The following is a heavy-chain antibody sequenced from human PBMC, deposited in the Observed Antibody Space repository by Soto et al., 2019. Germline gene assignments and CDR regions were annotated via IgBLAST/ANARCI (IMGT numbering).Heavy chain of an antibody. J-gene: IGHJ6*02. Sequence: QVQLQESGPGLVKPSQTLSLTCTVSVGSISSGGYYWSWIRQHTGKGLEWIGYIYYSGSTYYNPSLKSRVTITVDTSKNQFSLKLSSVTAADTAVYYCARDKRVTTAYYYGMDVWGQGTTVTVSS. D-gene: IGHD2-21*02. V-gene: IGHV4-31*03. CDR3: ARDKRVTTAYYYGMDV. CDR2: IYYSGST. CDR1: VGSISSGGYY.